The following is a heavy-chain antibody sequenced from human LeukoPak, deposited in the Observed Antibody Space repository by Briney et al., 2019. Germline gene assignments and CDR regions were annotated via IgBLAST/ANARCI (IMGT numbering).Heavy chain of an antibody. CDR1: GGSISSSSYY. Sequence: SETLSLTCTVSGGSISSSSYYWGWIRQPPGKGLEWIGSICYSGSTYYNPSLKSRVTISVDTSKNQFSLKLSSVTAADTAVYYCARQNGDHGRPPYYFDYWGQGTLVTVSS. D-gene: IGHD4-17*01. CDR2: ICYSGST. J-gene: IGHJ4*02. V-gene: IGHV4-39*01. CDR3: ARQNGDHGRPPYYFDY.